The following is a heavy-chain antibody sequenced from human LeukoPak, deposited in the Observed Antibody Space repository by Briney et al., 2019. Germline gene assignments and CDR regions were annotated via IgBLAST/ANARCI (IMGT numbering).Heavy chain of an antibody. CDR3: ARQYYDYVWGSTYYYYYMDV. Sequence: SETLSLTCTVSGGPISSSSYYWGWIRQPPGKGLEWIGSIYYSGSTYYNPSLKSRVTISVDTSKNQFSLKLSSVTAADTAVYYCARQYYDYVWGSTYYYYYMDVWGKGTTVTVSS. J-gene: IGHJ6*03. CDR1: GGPISSSSYY. CDR2: IYYSGST. D-gene: IGHD3-16*01. V-gene: IGHV4-39*01.